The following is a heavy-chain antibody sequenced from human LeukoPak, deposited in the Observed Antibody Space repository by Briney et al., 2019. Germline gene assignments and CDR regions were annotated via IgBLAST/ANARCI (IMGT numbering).Heavy chain of an antibody. D-gene: IGHD6-13*01. CDR1: GFTFSSYS. CDR3: ARDRTAAAGMVDY. Sequence: PGGSLRLSCAASGFTFSSYSMNWVRQAPGKGLEWVSSISSSSSYIYYADSVKGRFTISRDNAKNLLYLQMNSLRAEDTAVYYCARDRTAAAGMVDYWGQGTLVTVSS. V-gene: IGHV3-21*01. J-gene: IGHJ4*02. CDR2: ISSSSSYI.